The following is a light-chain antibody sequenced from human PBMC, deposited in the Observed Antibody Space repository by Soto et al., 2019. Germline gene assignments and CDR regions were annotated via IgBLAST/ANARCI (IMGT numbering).Light chain of an antibody. CDR1: SSDVGSYDF. CDR3: CSYSISTAYL. V-gene: IGLV2-14*01. J-gene: IGLJ1*01. CDR2: KVN. Sequence: QSALPQPASVSGSPGQSITISCTGTSSDVGSYDFVSWYQLHPGKAPKLIIFKVNNRPSGVSYRFSGSKSGNTASLTISGLQAEDEADYFCCSYSISTAYLFGTGTKLTVL.